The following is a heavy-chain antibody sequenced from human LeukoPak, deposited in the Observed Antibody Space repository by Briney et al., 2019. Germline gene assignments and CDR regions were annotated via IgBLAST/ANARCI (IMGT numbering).Heavy chain of an antibody. CDR1: GSTFTRHT. V-gene: IGHV3-48*01. J-gene: IGHJ4*02. CDR3: AREYDSRARFDS. CDR2: ISSVIDTI. D-gene: IGHD6-13*01. Sequence: PGGSLRVSCAGSGSTFTRHTMSCVRQAPGKRREWISYISSVIDTIYYADAVKGRFTVSRDNAKTSLYLQMNSLRVEDTAVYFCAREYDSRARFDSWGQGALVTVSS.